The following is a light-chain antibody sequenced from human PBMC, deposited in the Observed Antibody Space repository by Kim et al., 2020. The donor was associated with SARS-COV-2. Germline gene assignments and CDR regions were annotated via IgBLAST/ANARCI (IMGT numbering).Light chain of an antibody. CDR1: KLGDKY. CDR3: QAWDKNTVI. CDR2: QDT. Sequence: SYELTQPPSVSVSPGQTASITCSGDKLGDKYTYWYQQKPGQSPVVVIYQDTKRPSGIPERFSGSNSGNTATLTISGTPAMDEANYYCQAWDKNTVIFGGGTKLTVL. V-gene: IGLV3-1*01. J-gene: IGLJ2*01.